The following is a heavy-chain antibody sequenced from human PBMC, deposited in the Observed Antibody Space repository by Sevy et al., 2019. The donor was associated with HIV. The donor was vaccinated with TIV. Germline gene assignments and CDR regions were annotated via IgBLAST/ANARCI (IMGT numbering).Heavy chain of an antibody. V-gene: IGHV3-7*03. CDR3: ARDGDIVVVPAAMRGEYYYYYGMDV. CDR1: GFTFSSYW. J-gene: IGHJ6*02. CDR2: IKQDGSEK. D-gene: IGHD2-2*01. Sequence: GGSLRLSCAASGFTFSSYWMSWVRQAPGKGLEWVANIKQDGSEKYYVDSVKGRFTISRDNAKNSLYLQMNSLRAEDTAVYYWARDGDIVVVPAAMRGEYYYYYGMDVWGQGTTVTVSS.